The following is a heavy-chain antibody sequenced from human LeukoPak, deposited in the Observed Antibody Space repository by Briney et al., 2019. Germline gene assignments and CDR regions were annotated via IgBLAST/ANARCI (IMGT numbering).Heavy chain of an antibody. J-gene: IGHJ4*02. Sequence: ASVKVSCKASGYTFTSYYMHWVRQAPGQGLEWTGIINPSGGSTSYAQKFQGRVTMTRDTSTSTVYMELSSLRSEDTAVYYCARAFGVVIRTTNFDYWGQGTLVTVSS. V-gene: IGHV1-46*01. CDR1: GYTFTSYY. CDR3: ARAFGVVIRTTNFDY. D-gene: IGHD3-3*01. CDR2: INPSGGST.